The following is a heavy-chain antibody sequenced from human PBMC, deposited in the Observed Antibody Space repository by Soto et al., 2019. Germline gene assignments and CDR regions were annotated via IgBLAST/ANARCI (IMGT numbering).Heavy chain of an antibody. CDR1: GGTFSTYA. V-gene: IGHV1-69*01. CDR3: ARAFMVGEFISYFFDS. D-gene: IGHD3-10*01. Sequence: QVQLVQSGAEVKKPGSSVKVSCKASGGTFSTYAFIWVRQAPGQGLEWMGGILPVFGTPNYAPNFQGRVTITADESTSTAYMELSSLRSEDTAIYYCARAFMVGEFISYFFDSWGQGTLVSVSS. J-gene: IGHJ4*02. CDR2: ILPVFGTP.